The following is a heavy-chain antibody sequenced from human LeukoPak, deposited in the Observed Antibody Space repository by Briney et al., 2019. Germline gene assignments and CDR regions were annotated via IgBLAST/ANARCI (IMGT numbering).Heavy chain of an antibody. CDR1: GYRFTSYW. J-gene: IGHJ4*02. D-gene: IGHD4-17*01. CDR3: ARQGSTVTMDY. V-gene: IGHV5-51*01. CDR2: INPGDSDT. Sequence: GESLKISCKGSGYRFTSYWIGWVRQMPGKGLEWRGIINPGDSDTRYSPSFQGQVTILADKSISTTYLQWSSLKASDSAIYYCARQGSTVTMDYWGQGTLVTVSS.